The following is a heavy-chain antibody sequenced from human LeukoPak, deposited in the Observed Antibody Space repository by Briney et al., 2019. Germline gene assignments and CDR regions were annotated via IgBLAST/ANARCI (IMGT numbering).Heavy chain of an antibody. J-gene: IGHJ3*02. CDR2: IYYSGST. CDR3: ARATALGVDAFDI. Sequence: PSETLSLTCTVSGGSISSYYWSCIRQPPGKGLEWVGYIYYSGSTNYNPSLKSRVTISVDTSKNQFSLKLSSVTAADTAVYYCARATALGVDAFDIWGQGTMVTVSS. CDR1: GGSISSYY. V-gene: IGHV4-59*01. D-gene: IGHD3-10*01.